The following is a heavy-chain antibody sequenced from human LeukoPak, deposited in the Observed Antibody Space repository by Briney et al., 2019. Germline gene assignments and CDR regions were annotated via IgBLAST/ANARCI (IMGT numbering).Heavy chain of an antibody. J-gene: IGHJ4*02. V-gene: IGHV4-39*07. CDR2: IYYSGRT. CDR1: GASISTSSYY. D-gene: IGHD3-10*01. CDR3: ARRYGSGTKHFDY. Sequence: SETLSLICTVSGASISTSSYYWGWIRQSPDKGLEWIGSIYYSGRTSYNPSLKSRVTISVDTSKNQFSLNLNSVTAADTAVYYCARRYGSGTKHFDYWGQGTLVTVSA.